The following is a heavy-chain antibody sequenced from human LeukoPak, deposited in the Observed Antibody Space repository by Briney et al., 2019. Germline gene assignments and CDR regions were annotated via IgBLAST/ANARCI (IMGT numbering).Heavy chain of an antibody. CDR1: GFTFSTYT. CDR3: ARDGLGSYDY. CDR2: ISSDSRYI. D-gene: IGHD3-10*01. V-gene: IGHV3-21*01. J-gene: IGHJ4*02. Sequence: GSLRLSCAASGFTFSTYTINWVRQAPGKGLEWVASISSDSRYIYYADSVKGRFTISRDNAKNSVYLQMNSLRGEDTAVYYCARDGLGSYDYWGQGTLVTVSS.